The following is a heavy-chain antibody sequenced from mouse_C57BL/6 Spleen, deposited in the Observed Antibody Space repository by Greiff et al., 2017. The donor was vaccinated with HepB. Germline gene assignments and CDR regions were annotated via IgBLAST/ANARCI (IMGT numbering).Heavy chain of an antibody. Sequence: QVQLQQPGAELVRPGTSVKLSCKASGYPFPSYWMPWVKQRPGQGLEWIGVIDPSDSYTNYNQKFKGKATLTVDTSSSTAYMQPSSLTSEDSSVYYCARQGANGFADWGQGTLVTVSA. V-gene: IGHV1-59*01. CDR2: IDPSDSYT. CDR1: GYPFPSYW. CDR3: ARQGANGFAD. J-gene: IGHJ3*01.